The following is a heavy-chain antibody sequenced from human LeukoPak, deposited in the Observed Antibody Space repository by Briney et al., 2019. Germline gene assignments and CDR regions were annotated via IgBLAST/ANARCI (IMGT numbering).Heavy chain of an antibody. CDR1: GFTFSSYW. J-gene: IGHJ4*02. CDR2: INSDGSST. Sequence: GGSLRLSCVASGFTFSSYWMHWVRHAPGKGLVWVSRINSDGSSTSCADSVKGRFIISRDNAKNTLYLQMNSLRAEDTAVYYCAIGMPAAMVWGQGTLVTVSS. D-gene: IGHD2-2*01. V-gene: IGHV3-74*01. CDR3: AIGMPAAMV.